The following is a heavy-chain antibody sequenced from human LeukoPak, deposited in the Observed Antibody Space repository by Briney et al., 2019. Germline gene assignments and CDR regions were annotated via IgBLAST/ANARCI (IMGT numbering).Heavy chain of an antibody. CDR1: GFTFSDYA. CDR2: IWHDGTNK. V-gene: IGHV3-33*08. Sequence: PGGSLRLSCAASGFTFSDYAMLWVRQAPGKGLEWVVVIWHDGTNKFYADSVKGRLTISRDNSKKTLYLEMNSPRAEDTAVYYCARDKRVPMVATDYYYYYGMDVWGQGTTVTVSS. D-gene: IGHD5-12*01. J-gene: IGHJ6*02. CDR3: ARDKRVPMVATDYYYYYGMDV.